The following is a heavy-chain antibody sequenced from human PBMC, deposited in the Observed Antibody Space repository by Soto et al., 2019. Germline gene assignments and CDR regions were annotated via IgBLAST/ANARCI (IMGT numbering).Heavy chain of an antibody. J-gene: IGHJ4*02. V-gene: IGHV2-5*02. CDR2: ISWDDDK. Sequence: QITLKESGPTVVKPTETLTLTCTFSGFSLTTSGVGVGWVRQCAGKAPEWLALISWDDDKRYSTSLNSRLIITKDTSMNQVVLTMANVDPADTATYYCAHRVLRTVFGLVTTTAFYFAFWGPGTPVVVYS. CDR1: GFSLTTSGVG. D-gene: IGHD3-3*01. CDR3: AHRVLRTVFGLVTTTAFYFAF.